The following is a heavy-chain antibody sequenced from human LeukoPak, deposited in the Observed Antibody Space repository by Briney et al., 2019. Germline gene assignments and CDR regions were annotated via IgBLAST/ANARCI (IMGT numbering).Heavy chain of an antibody. CDR3: ARAFSPHYDSSGLGAFDI. CDR1: GYTFTSYY. CDR2: INPSGGST. D-gene: IGHD3-22*01. Sequence: ASVKVSCKASGYTFTSYYMHWVRQAPGQGLEWMGIINPSGGSTSYAQKFQGRVTMTRDTSTSTVYMELCSLRSEDTAVYYCARAFSPHYDSSGLGAFDIWGQGTMVTVSS. J-gene: IGHJ3*02. V-gene: IGHV1-46*01.